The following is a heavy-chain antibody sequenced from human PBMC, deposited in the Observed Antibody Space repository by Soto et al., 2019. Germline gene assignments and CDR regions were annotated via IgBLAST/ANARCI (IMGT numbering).Heavy chain of an antibody. V-gene: IGHV3-48*01. Sequence: GGSLRLSCAASGFTFSTYSMNWVRQAPGKGLEWVSYISSSSSTIFYTDSVKGRFTVSRDNAKNSLYLQMNSLRVEDTAVYYCARDYDSSGYPRYYFDYWGQGTLVTVSS. CDR3: ARDYDSSGYPRYYFDY. CDR1: GFTFSTYS. D-gene: IGHD3-22*01. J-gene: IGHJ4*02. CDR2: ISSSSSTI.